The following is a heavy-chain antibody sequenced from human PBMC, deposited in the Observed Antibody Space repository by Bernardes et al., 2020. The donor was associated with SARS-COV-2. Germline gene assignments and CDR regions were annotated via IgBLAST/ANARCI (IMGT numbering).Heavy chain of an antibody. Sequence: EHLALTCTVSGGSISSYYWSWIRQPAGKGLEWIGRIYTSGSTNYNPSLKSRVTMSVDTSKNQFSLKLSSVTAADTAVYYCASCGHSSGWYNWFDPWGQGTLVTVSS. V-gene: IGHV4-4*07. CDR3: ASCGHSSGWYNWFDP. CDR1: GGSISSYY. D-gene: IGHD6-19*01. J-gene: IGHJ5*02. CDR2: IYTSGST.